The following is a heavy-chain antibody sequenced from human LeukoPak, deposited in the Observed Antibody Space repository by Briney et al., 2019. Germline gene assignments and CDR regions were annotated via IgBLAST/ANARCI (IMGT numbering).Heavy chain of an antibody. D-gene: IGHD5-18*01. CDR3: AREWADTAMVTYYYYYYMDV. J-gene: IGHJ6*03. CDR2: IYTSGST. V-gene: IGHV4-61*02. Sequence: PSETLSLTCIVSGGSISSGSYYWSWIRQPAGKGLEWIGRIYTSGSTNYNPSLKSRVTISVDTSKNQFSLKLSSVTAADTAVYYCAREWADTAMVTYYYYYYMDVWGKGTTVTVSS. CDR1: GGSISSGSYY.